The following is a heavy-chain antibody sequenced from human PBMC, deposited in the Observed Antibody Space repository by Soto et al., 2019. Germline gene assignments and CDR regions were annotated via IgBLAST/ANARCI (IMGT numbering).Heavy chain of an antibody. CDR3: ARDFPKQQLSYYYYYMDV. CDR2: ISAYNGNT. D-gene: IGHD6-13*01. Sequence: ASVKISCTASGYTFTSSGISWVRQAPGQGLEWMGWISAYNGNTNYAQKLQGRVTMTTDTSTSTAYMELRSLRSDDTAVYYCARDFPKQQLSYYYYYMDVWGKGTTVTVSS. CDR1: GYTFTSSG. V-gene: IGHV1-18*01. J-gene: IGHJ6*03.